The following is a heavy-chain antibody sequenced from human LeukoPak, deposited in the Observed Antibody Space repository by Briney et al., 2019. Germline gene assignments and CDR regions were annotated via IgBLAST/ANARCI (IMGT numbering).Heavy chain of an antibody. Sequence: SETLSLTCAVYGGSFSGYYWSWIRQPPGKGLEWIGEINHSGSTNYNPSLKSRVTISVDTSKNQFSLKLSSVTAADTAVYYCARIGGGYCSSTSCPNLNWFDPWGQGTLVTVSS. J-gene: IGHJ5*02. CDR3: ARIGGGYCSSTSCPNLNWFDP. CDR2: INHSGST. D-gene: IGHD2-2*01. V-gene: IGHV4-34*01. CDR1: GGSFSGYY.